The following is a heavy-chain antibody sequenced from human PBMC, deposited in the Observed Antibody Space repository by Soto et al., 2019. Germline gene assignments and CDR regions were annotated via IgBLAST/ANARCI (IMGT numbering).Heavy chain of an antibody. Sequence: PGGSLRLSCAASGFTFSSYSMNWVRQAPGKGLEWVSSISSSSSYIYYADSVKGRFTISRDNAKNSLYLQMNSLRAEDTAVYYCARGVWPTHYFDYWGQGTLVTVSS. J-gene: IGHJ4*02. D-gene: IGHD2-8*01. V-gene: IGHV3-21*01. CDR1: GFTFSSYS. CDR3: ARGVWPTHYFDY. CDR2: ISSSSSYI.